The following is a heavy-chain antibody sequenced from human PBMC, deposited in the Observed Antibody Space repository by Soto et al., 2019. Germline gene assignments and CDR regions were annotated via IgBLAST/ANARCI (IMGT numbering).Heavy chain of an antibody. CDR2: IYPGDSDT. CDR1: GYSFTSYW. D-gene: IGHD3-22*01. V-gene: IGHV5-51*01. CDR3: ARLPDYYDSSGPKYYFDY. Sequence: GESLKISCKGSGYSFTSYWIGWVRQMPGKGLEWMGIIYPGDSDTRYSPSFQGQVTISADKSISTAYLQWSSLKASDTAMYYCARLPDYYDSSGPKYYFDYWGQGTLVTVSS. J-gene: IGHJ4*02.